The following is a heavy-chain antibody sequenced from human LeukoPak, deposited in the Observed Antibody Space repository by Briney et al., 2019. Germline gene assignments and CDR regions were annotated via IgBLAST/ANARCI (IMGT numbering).Heavy chain of an antibody. V-gene: IGHV4-39*07. CDR1: GGSISSSSYY. CDR2: IYYSGST. J-gene: IGHJ6*03. Sequence: SETLSLTCTVSGGSISSSSYYWGWIRQPPGKGLEWIGSIYYSGSTYYNPSLKSRVTMSVDTSKNQFSLKLSSVTAADTAVYYCAREGYDSSGYYFLYYYYYMDVWGKGTTVTISS. D-gene: IGHD3-22*01. CDR3: AREGYDSSGYYFLYYYYYMDV.